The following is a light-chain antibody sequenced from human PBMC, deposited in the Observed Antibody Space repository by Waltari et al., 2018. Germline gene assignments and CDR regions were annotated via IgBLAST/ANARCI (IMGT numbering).Light chain of an antibody. CDR2: GAL. CDR1: QSVSST. V-gene: IGKV3-15*01. Sequence: EIVMTQSPATLSVSPGERATLSCRASQSVSSTLAWYQQKRGQSPRLLIYGALTRATGLPARFSGSGSGTEFTLPISSMQSEDFAVYYCPQYNNWPAWTFGQGTKVEI. CDR3: PQYNNWPAWT. J-gene: IGKJ1*01.